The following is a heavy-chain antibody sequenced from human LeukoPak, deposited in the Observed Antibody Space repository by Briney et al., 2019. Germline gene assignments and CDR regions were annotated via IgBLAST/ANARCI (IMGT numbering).Heavy chain of an antibody. Sequence: GGSLRLSCAASGFPFSTYAMNWVRQAPGKGLEWVSAISGSGGSTYYADSVKGRFTISRDNSKNTLYLQMNSLRAEDTAVYYCAKGILRTVTTTGYFDLWGRGTLVTVSS. CDR3: AKGILRTVTTTGYFDL. D-gene: IGHD4-17*01. CDR2: ISGSGGST. CDR1: GFPFSTYA. V-gene: IGHV3-23*01. J-gene: IGHJ2*01.